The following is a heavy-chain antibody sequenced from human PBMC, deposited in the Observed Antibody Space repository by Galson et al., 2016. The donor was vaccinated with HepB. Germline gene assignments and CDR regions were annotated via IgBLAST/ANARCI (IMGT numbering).Heavy chain of an antibody. CDR2: IIPIFGTA. D-gene: IGHD3-16*01. J-gene: IGHJ4*02. CDR3: AIASPYYDERSPNYFDY. V-gene: IGHV1-69*06. Sequence: SVKVSCKASGGTLNNYDINWVRQAPGQGLEWMGGIIPIFGTANCAQKFQGRVTITADKSTNTAYMELSSLRSEDTAVYFCAIASPYYDERSPNYFDYWGQGTLVTVSS. CDR1: GGTLNNYD.